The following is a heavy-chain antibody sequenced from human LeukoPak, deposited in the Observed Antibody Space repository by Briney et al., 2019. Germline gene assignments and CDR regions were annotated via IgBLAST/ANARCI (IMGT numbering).Heavy chain of an antibody. D-gene: IGHD3-22*01. CDR3: ARDRSYDSSGYYNFDY. V-gene: IGHV4-4*07. Sequence: SETLSLTCTVSGGSMSAYYWSWIRQPAGKGLEWIGRIYRSGSTNYNPSLRSRVTMSVDTSKNQFSLRLKSVTAADTAVYYCARDRSYDSSGYYNFDYWGQGTLVTVSS. CDR1: GGSMSAYY. CDR2: IYRSGST. J-gene: IGHJ4*02.